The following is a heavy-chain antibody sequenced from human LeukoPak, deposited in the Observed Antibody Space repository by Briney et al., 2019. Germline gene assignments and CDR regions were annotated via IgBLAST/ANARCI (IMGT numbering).Heavy chain of an antibody. Sequence: GGSLRLSCAASGFTSSNYWMSWVRQAPRKGLEWVANIKQDGSEKYYVDSVKGRFTISRDNAKNSLYLQMNSLRAEDTAVYYCARDRGSRGWYEFDYWGQGTLVTVSS. CDR2: IKQDGSEK. D-gene: IGHD6-19*01. CDR3: ARDRGSRGWYEFDY. V-gene: IGHV3-7*01. CDR1: GFTSSNYW. J-gene: IGHJ4*02.